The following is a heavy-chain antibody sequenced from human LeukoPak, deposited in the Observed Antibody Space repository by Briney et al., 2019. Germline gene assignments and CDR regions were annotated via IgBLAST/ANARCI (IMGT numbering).Heavy chain of an antibody. V-gene: IGHV3-33*01. CDR1: GFIFSSYG. Sequence: GGSLRLSCAASGFIFSSYGVHWVRQAPGKGLEWVAVIWYDGSNQYYADSVKGRFTISRDNSKNTLSLQMNSLRAEDTAVYYCARDSRATILDFWGQGTLVTVSS. J-gene: IGHJ4*02. D-gene: IGHD5-12*01. CDR3: ARDSRATILDF. CDR2: IWYDGSNQ.